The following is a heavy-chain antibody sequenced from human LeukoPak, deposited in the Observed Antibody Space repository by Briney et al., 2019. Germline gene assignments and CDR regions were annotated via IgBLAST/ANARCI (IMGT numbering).Heavy chain of an antibody. V-gene: IGHV4-34*01. CDR2: INHSGST. CDR3: ASASSWYRALDY. J-gene: IGHJ4*02. Sequence: SETLSLTCAVYGGSFSGYYWSWIRQPPGKGLEWIGEINHSGSTNYNPSLKSRVTISVDTSKNQFSLKLSSVTAADTAVYYCASASSWYRALDYWGQGTLVTVSS. D-gene: IGHD6-13*01. CDR1: GGSFSGYY.